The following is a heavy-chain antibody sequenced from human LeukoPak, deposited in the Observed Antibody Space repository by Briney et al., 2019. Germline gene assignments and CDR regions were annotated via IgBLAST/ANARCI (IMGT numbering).Heavy chain of an antibody. CDR1: GGSISSYS. V-gene: IGHV4-4*07. J-gene: IGHJ6*03. D-gene: IGHD2-2*01. Sequence: SETLSLTCTVSGGSISSYSWSWIRQPAGKGLEWIGRIYTSVSTNYNPSLKSRVTMSVDTSKNQFSLKLSSVTAADTAVYYCARAGYCSSTSCYFQGYYYYYMDVWGKGTTVTVSS. CDR2: IYTSVST. CDR3: ARAGYCSSTSCYFQGYYYYYMDV.